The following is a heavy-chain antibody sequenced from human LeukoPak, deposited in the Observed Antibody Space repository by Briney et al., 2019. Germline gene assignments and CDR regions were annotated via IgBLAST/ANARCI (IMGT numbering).Heavy chain of an antibody. Sequence: GGSLRLSCAASGFTFSSYAMSWVRQAPGKGLEWVSAISGSGGSTYYADSVKGRFTISRDNSKNTLYLQMNSLRAEDTAVYYCAISPNYYDFWSGYSFDYWGQGTLVTVSS. J-gene: IGHJ4*02. V-gene: IGHV3-23*01. CDR2: ISGSGGST. CDR1: GFTFSSYA. CDR3: AISPNYYDFWSGYSFDY. D-gene: IGHD3-3*01.